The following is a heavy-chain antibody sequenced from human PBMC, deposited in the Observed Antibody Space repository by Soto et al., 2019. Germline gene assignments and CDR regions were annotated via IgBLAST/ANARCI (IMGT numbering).Heavy chain of an antibody. V-gene: IGHV3-21*01. CDR1: GFTFSSYS. CDR2: ISSSSSYI. CDR3: ARDLYSSSWYRLEAEPPAFDY. D-gene: IGHD6-13*01. Sequence: EVQLVESGGGLVKPGGSLRLSCAASGFTFSSYSMNWVRQAPGKGLEWVSSISSSSSYIYYADSVKGRFTISRDNAKNSLYLQMNSLRAEDTAVYYCARDLYSSSWYRLEAEPPAFDYWGQGTLVTVSS. J-gene: IGHJ4*02.